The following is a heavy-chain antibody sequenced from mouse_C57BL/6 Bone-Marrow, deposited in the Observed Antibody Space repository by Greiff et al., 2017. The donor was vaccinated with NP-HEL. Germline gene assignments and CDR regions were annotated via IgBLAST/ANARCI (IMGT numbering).Heavy chain of an antibody. J-gene: IGHJ2*01. CDR2: IYPGDGDT. CDR3: AGYYYGPFDY. V-gene: IGHV1-82*01. D-gene: IGHD1-1*01. CDR1: GYAFSSSW. Sequence: QVQLQQSGPELVKPGASVKISCKASGYAFSSSWMNWVKQRPGKGLEWIGRIYPGDGDTNYNGKFKGKATLTADKSSSTAYMQLSSLTSEYSAVYFCAGYYYGPFDYWGQGTTLTVSS.